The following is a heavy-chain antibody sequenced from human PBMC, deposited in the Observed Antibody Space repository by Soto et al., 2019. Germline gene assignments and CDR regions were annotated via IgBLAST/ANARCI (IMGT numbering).Heavy chain of an antibody. D-gene: IGHD3-3*01. CDR2: IYYSGST. J-gene: IGHJ6*02. V-gene: IGHV4-59*01. CDR1: GGSISSYY. CDR3: ARGRDFWSGYYSNGMDV. Sequence: SETLSLTCTVSGGSISSYYWSWIRQPPGKGLEWIGYIYYSGSTNYNPSLKSRVTISVDTSKNQFSLKLSSVTAADTAVYHCARGRDFWSGYYSNGMDVWGQGTTVTVSS.